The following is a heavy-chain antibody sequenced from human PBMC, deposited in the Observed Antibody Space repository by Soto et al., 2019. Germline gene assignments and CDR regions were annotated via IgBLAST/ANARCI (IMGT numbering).Heavy chain of an antibody. J-gene: IGHJ4*02. V-gene: IGHV3-15*07. CDR1: GFTFTNAW. CDR2: IRSKTDGGTP. Sequence: EVQLVESGGGLVKPGASLRLSCAASGFTFTNAWMNWVRQAPGKGLEWVGRIRSKTDGGTPDYAAPVNGRFTISRDDSKNTLYVQMNTLKTEDTAIYYCTTEKGYWGQGTLVTVSS. CDR3: TTEKGY.